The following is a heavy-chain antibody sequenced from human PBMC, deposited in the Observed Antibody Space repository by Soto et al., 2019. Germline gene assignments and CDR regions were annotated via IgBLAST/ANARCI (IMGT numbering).Heavy chain of an antibody. CDR1: GYTFTSYA. V-gene: IGHV1-3*05. CDR2: INAGNGNT. CDR3: ARGITLPTPLDY. Sequence: QVQLVQSGAEEKKPGASVKVSCKASGYTFTSYAMHWVRQAPGERLEWMGWINAGNGNTKYSQKFQGRVTITRDTSASTAYMELSSLRSEDTAVYYCARGITLPTPLDYWGQGTLVTVSS. J-gene: IGHJ4*02. D-gene: IGHD1-20*01.